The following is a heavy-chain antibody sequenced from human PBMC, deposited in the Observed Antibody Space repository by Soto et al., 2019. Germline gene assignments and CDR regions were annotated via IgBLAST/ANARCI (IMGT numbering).Heavy chain of an antibody. J-gene: IGHJ3*02. CDR3: ARLSGWYTAFDI. CDR2: IYYSGST. V-gene: IGHV4-39*01. Sequence: TSETLSVTCTVSGGSISSSSYYWGWIRQPPGNGLEWIGSIYYSGSTYYNPSLKSRVTISVDTSKNQFSLKLSSVTAADTAVYYCARLSGWYTAFDIWGQGTMVTVSS. CDR1: GGSISSSSYY. D-gene: IGHD6-19*01.